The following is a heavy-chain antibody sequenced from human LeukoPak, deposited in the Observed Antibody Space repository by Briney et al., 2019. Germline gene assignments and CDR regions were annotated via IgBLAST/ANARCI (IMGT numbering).Heavy chain of an antibody. J-gene: IGHJ4*02. D-gene: IGHD6-19*01. Sequence: PGGSLRLSCAASGFTFSSYSMNWVRQAPGKGLEWVSYISSSSSTIYYADSVKGRFTISRDNSKNTLYLQMNSLRAEDTAVYYCAKDHLGIAVAGAGEDYFDYWGQGTLVTVSS. V-gene: IGHV3-48*01. CDR1: GFTFSSYS. CDR3: AKDHLGIAVAGAGEDYFDY. CDR2: ISSSSSTI.